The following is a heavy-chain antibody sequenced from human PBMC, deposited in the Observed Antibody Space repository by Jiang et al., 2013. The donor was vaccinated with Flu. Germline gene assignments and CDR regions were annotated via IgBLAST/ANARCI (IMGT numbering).Heavy chain of an antibody. D-gene: IGHD3-22*01. V-gene: IGHV7-4-1*02. CDR2: INTGTGDP. CDR1: GYTFTKYP. J-gene: IGHJ6*02. Sequence: QSGSELTKPGASVKISCKASGYTFTKYPMNWVRQAPGQGLEWMGWINTGTGDPTNAQAFTGRFVFSSDTSVSTAYLHISGLKAEDTAIYYCAREGYYFDSTGSPRSHGLDVWGQGTAVTVSS. CDR3: AREGYYFDSTGSPRSHGLDV.